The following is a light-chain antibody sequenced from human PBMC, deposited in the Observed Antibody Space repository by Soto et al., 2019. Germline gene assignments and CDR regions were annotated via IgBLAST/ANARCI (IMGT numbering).Light chain of an antibody. J-gene: IGKJ1*01. Sequence: EIVLTQSPGTLSLSPGERATLSCRASESVSNDHLAWYQRKLGQAPRLLIYVASYRATDIPYIFSGSGSGTDFTLTIARLEGEDFVVDICQQYGSTPPTFGLETKVEI. CDR3: QQYGSTPPT. CDR1: ESVSNDH. CDR2: VAS. V-gene: IGKV3-20*01.